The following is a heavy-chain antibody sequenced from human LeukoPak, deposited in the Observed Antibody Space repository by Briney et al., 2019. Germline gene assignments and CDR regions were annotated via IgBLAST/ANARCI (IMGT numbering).Heavy chain of an antibody. J-gene: IGHJ4*02. CDR2: IKQDGSER. CDR1: GFTFSSYW. D-gene: IGHD6-13*01. CDR3: ARDSWYSSDY. Sequence: GGSLRRSCAASGFTFSSYWMSWVRQAPGKGLEWVANIKQDGSERYYVDSVKGRFIISRDNAKKSLYLQMNSLRAEDTAVYYCARDSWYSSDYWGQGTLVTVSS. V-gene: IGHV3-7*04.